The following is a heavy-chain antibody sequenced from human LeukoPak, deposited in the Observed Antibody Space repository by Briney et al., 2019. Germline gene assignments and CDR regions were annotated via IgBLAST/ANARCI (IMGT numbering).Heavy chain of an antibody. J-gene: IGHJ4*02. D-gene: IGHD3-22*01. CDR3: ARDPRNYYDSSGPGGYFDY. CDR1: GGSISSGSYY. V-gene: IGHV4-61*02. Sequence: KPSETLSLTCTVSGGSISSGSYYWSWIRQPAGKGLEWIGRIYTSGSTNYNPSLKSRVTISVDTSKNQFSLKLSSVTAADTAVYYCARDPRNYYDSSGPGGYFDYWGQGTLVTVSS. CDR2: IYTSGST.